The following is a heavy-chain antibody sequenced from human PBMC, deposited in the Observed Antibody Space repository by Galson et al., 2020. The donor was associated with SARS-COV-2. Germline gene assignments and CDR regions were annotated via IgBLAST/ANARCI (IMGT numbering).Heavy chain of an antibody. CDR2: ISSSGGTI. D-gene: IGHD3-10*01. Sequence: GGSLRLSCAASGFIFSDSYMSWIRQAPGKGLEFLSYISSSGGTIYDADSVKGRFTISRDNAKNSLYLQMNSLRAEDTAVYYCARGGNYHFGSAWGQGTLVTVSS. CDR1: GFIFSDSY. CDR3: ARGGNYHFGSA. V-gene: IGHV3-11*01. J-gene: IGHJ5*02.